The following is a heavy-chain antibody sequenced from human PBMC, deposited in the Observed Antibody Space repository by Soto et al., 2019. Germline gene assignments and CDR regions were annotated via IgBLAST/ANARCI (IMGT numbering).Heavy chain of an antibody. CDR2: ISPCSGRT. CDR3: ARLRGVAVQAASPDGFDI. J-gene: IGHJ3*02. Sequence: ASLKVSCKASGYTFIKYGINWVRQAPGQGHEWMGWISPCSGRTDYARNVRDRVAMTTDPSTSTVYMELTILRSGDTAMYYCARLRGVAVQAASPDGFDIGGQGTMVTV. CDR1: GYTFIKYG. D-gene: IGHD2-15*01. V-gene: IGHV1-18*01.